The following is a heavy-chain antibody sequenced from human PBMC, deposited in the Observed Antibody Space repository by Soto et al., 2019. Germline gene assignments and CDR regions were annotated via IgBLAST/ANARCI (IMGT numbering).Heavy chain of an antibody. J-gene: IGHJ5*02. Sequence: SETLSLTCTVSGGSISSYYWSWIRQPPGKGLEWIGYIYYSGSTNYNPSLKSRVTISVDTSKNQFSLKLSSVTAADTAVYYCARGEIWFGELAGWFDPWGQGTLVTVSS. D-gene: IGHD3-10*01. CDR2: IYYSGST. V-gene: IGHV4-59*08. CDR3: ARGEIWFGELAGWFDP. CDR1: GGSISSYY.